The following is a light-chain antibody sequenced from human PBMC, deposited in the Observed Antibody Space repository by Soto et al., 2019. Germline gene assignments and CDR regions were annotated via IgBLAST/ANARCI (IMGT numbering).Light chain of an antibody. J-gene: IGKJ1*01. V-gene: IGKV3-20*01. CDR1: QSVSNNY. CDR3: QQYGSSGT. CDR2: GAS. Sequence: VLTQSPGNLSLSPGERATLSCRASQSVSNNYLAWYQQKPGQAPRLLIYGASNRATGIPDRFSGSGSGTDFTLTISRLEPEDVAVYYCQQYGSSGTFGQGTKVDIK.